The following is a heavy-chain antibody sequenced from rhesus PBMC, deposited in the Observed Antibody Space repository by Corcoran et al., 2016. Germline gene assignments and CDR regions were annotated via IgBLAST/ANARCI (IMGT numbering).Heavy chain of an antibody. Sequence: QLQLQESGPGLVKPSETLSPTCAVSGGSISSNWWRWIRQPPGRGLGWIGRISGSGGSTSYNPSLKSRVTISTDTSKNQFSLKLSSVTAADTAVYYCARKVGVVSAKNRFDVWGPGVLVTVSS. D-gene: IGHD2-39*02. CDR2: ISGSGGST. V-gene: IGHV4-173*01. J-gene: IGHJ5-1*01. CDR1: GGSISSNW. CDR3: ARKVGVVSAKNRFDV.